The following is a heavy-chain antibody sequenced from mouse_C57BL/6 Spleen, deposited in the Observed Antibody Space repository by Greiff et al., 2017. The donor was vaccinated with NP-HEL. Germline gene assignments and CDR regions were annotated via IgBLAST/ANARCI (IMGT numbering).Heavy chain of an antibody. D-gene: IGHD1-1*01. J-gene: IGHJ4*01. CDR1: GFTFRDYG. CDR3: AGNDLYSVYAMDY. Sequence: EVQRVESGGGLVKPGGSLKLSCAASGFTFRDYGMHWVRQAPEKGLEWVAYISSGSSTIYYADTVKGRITIARDNAKNTLFLQMTSLRSEDTVMYYCAGNDLYSVYAMDYWGQGATVTVSS. CDR2: ISSGSSTI. V-gene: IGHV5-17*01.